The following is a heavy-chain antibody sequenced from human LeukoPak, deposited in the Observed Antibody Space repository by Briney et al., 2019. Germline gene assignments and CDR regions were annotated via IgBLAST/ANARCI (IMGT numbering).Heavy chain of an antibody. V-gene: IGHV3-7*01. CDR1: GFTFSSYW. Sequence: GGSLRLSCAASGFTFSSYWMTWVRQAPGKGLEWVANIKQDGSEKYYVDSVKGQFTISRDNAKKSLYLQMNSLRAEDTAVYYCASGFWSGYYMGPFDYWGQGNLVTVSS. D-gene: IGHD3-3*01. CDR2: IKQDGSEK. J-gene: IGHJ4*02. CDR3: ASGFWSGYYMGPFDY.